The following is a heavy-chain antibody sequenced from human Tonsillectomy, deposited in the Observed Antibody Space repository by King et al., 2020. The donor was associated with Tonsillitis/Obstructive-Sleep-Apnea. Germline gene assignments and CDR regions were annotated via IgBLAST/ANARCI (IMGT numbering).Heavy chain of an antibody. CDR2: LCKDSGRT. J-gene: IGHJ4*02. CDR3: AKDHPSSGWPAFDY. Sequence: EVQLVESGGGLVQPGGSLRLSCAASGFTLSSSSMSWVRQARGKGLEWLSSLCKDSGRTYYADSVKGRFTISRDDSTNTLFLQMSSLRAEDTAVYFCAKDHPSSGWPAFDYWGQGTLVTVSS. CDR1: GFTLSSSS. V-gene: IGHV3-23*04. D-gene: IGHD6-19*01.